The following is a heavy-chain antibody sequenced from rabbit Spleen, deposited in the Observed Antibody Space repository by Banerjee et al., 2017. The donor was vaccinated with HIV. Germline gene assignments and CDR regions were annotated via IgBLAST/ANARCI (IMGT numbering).Heavy chain of an antibody. CDR1: GFSFSSSDY. D-gene: IGHD4-1*01. V-gene: IGHV1S40*01. Sequence: QSLEESGGGLVQPEGSLALTCKASGFSFSSSDYMCRVRQAPGKGLEWVACAVAGSSDSTYSATWAKGRFTISKTSSTTVTLQMTSLTAADTATYFCARDLTDVIGWNFGWWGQGTLVTVS. CDR3: ARDLTDVIGWNFGW. J-gene: IGHJ3*01. CDR2: AVAGSSDST.